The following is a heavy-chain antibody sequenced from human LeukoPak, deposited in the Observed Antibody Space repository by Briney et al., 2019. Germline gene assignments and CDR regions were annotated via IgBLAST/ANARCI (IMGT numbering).Heavy chain of an antibody. J-gene: IGHJ4*02. Sequence: GRSLRLSCAASGFTFRTYWMHWVRQVPGKGLVWVSRIDSDGSSTSYADSVKGRFTISRDNAKNSLYLQMNSLRAEDTAVYYCARGDKYIAFSPPLQGFDYWGQGTLVTVSS. V-gene: IGHV3-74*01. CDR3: ARGDKYIAFSPPLQGFDY. CDR2: IDSDGSST. CDR1: GFTFRTYW. D-gene: IGHD3-3*02.